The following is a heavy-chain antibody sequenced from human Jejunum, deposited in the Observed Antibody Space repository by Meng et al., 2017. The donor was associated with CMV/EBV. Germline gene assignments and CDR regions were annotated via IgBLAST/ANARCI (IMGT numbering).Heavy chain of an antibody. Sequence: SGLTFSSYWMNGVRQVPGKGLEWVANIKQDGSERYYVESVKGRFTISRNNAKKSLFLQMDGLRAEDTAIYYCARQKCGGDCDMDVWGQGTTVTVSS. CDR1: GLTFSSYW. CDR3: ARQKCGGDCDMDV. J-gene: IGHJ6*02. CDR2: IKQDGSER. V-gene: IGHV3-7*01. D-gene: IGHD2-21*01.